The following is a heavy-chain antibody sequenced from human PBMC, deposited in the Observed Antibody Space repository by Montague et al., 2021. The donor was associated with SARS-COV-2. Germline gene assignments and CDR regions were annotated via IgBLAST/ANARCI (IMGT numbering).Heavy chain of an antibody. CDR3: ARTSASSDY. V-gene: IGHV6-1*01. CDR2: YDYISLWYN. D-gene: IGHD1-26*01. CDR1: GDSVTMSWNA. Sequence: CAISGDSVTMSWNAGDCLRKSPSNSIQSMRRYDYISLWYNDYAVPVKSRITINPDTSKNQISLQLNSVTPEDTAVYYCARTSASSDYWGQGTLVTVSS. J-gene: IGHJ4*02.